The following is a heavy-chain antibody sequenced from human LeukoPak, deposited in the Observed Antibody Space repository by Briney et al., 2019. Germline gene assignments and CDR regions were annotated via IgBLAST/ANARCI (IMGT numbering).Heavy chain of an antibody. CDR2: MNPHGDYT. CDR3: ARGLRDGLTGNDVLDV. D-gene: IGHD5-24*01. CDR1: GCNFKSYD. Sequence: ASVKVSCKASGCNFKSYDINWVRQASGQGLEWMGWMNPHGDYTGYAQKFRDRVTMTSDSSTTTAYLELRSLTSEDTALYYCARGLRDGLTGNDVLDVWGLGTMVIVTS. V-gene: IGHV1-8*01. J-gene: IGHJ3*01.